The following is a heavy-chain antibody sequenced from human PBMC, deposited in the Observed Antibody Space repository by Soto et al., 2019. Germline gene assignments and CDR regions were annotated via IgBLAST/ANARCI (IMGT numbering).Heavy chain of an antibody. CDR1: GGSISSGGYS. Sequence: QLQLQESGSGLVKPSQTLSLTCAVSGGSISSGGYSWSWILQPPGKGLEWVGYIYHSGSTYYNPSLKSRVTISVDRSKNQFSLKLSSVTAADTAVYYCARVNYGDYLDYWGQGTLVTVSS. CDR3: ARVNYGDYLDY. V-gene: IGHV4-30-2*01. CDR2: IYHSGST. D-gene: IGHD4-17*01. J-gene: IGHJ4*02.